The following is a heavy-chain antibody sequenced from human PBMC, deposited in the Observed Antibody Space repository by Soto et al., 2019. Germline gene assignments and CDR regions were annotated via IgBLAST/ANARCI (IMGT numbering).Heavy chain of an antibody. V-gene: IGHV1-69*06. Sequence: SVKVSCKASGGTFSSYAISWVRQAPGQGLEWMGGIIPNFGTANYAQKFQGIVTITEDKSTSTAYMELSSLRSEDTAVYYCARDPPIYSSSAGKAALDYWGQGTLVTVSS. CDR1: GGTFSSYA. D-gene: IGHD6-6*01. CDR2: IIPNFGTA. CDR3: ARDPPIYSSSAGKAALDY. J-gene: IGHJ4*02.